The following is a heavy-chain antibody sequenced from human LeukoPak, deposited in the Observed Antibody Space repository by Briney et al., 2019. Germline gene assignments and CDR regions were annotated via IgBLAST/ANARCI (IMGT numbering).Heavy chain of an antibody. J-gene: IGHJ3*02. V-gene: IGHV4-59*12. CDR2: IYYSGST. Sequence: SETLSLTCTVSGGSISSYYWSWIRQPPGKGLEWIGYIYYSGSTNYNPSLKSRVTISVDTSKNQFSLKLSSVTAADTAVYYCARRDRDYYGSGSYSAPDAFDIWGQGTMVTVSS. D-gene: IGHD3-10*01. CDR1: GGSISSYY. CDR3: ARRDRDYYGSGSYSAPDAFDI.